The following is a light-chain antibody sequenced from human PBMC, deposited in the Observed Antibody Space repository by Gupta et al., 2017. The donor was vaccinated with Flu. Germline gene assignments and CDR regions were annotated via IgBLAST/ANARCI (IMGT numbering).Light chain of an antibody. J-gene: IGLJ3*02. CDR1: INDIGAYNY. CDR2: DVI. V-gene: IGLV2-11*01. Sequence: QSALTQPRSVSGSPGQSVTISCNGTINDIGAYNYVSWYRQHAGKGPKLLIYDVIKRPSGVPDRFSGSKSGNTASLTISGLRVEDEADYYCCSYAGSYTFKLFGGGTKVTVL. CDR3: CSYAGSYTFKL.